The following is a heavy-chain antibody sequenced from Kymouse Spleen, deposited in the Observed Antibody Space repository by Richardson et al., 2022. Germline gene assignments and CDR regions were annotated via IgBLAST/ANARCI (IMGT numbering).Heavy chain of an antibody. V-gene: IGHV3-20*d01. CDR1: GFTFDDYG. CDR3: ARDCGGWSLYYYYGMDV. CDR2: INWNGGST. D-gene: IGHD6-19*01. J-gene: IGHJ6*02. Sequence: EVQLVESGGGVVRPGGSLRLSCAASGFTFDDYGMSWVRQAPGKGLEWVSGINWNGGSTGYADSVKGRFTISRDNAKNSLYLQMNSLRAEDTALYYCARDCGGWSLYYYYGMDVWGQGTTVTVSS.